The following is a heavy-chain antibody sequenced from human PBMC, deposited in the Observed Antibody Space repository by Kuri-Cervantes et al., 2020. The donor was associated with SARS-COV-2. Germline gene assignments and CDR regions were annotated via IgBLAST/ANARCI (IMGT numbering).Heavy chain of an antibody. CDR1: GYTFTSYD. CDR2: ISGYNGNK. J-gene: IGHJ4*02. Sequence: ASVKVSCKASGYTFTSYDINWVRQAPGQGLEWMGWISGYNGNKNYEQKPQGRVTMTTDTYTSTAYMKLRSLRSDDTAVYYCAFSGSYLPVDYWGQGTLVTVSS. V-gene: IGHV1-18*01. CDR3: AFSGSYLPVDY. D-gene: IGHD1-26*01.